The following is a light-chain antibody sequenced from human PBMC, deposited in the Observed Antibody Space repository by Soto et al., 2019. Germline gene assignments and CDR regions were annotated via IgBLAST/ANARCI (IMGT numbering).Light chain of an antibody. CDR1: SSDVGGRQY. CDR2: EVS. V-gene: IGLV2-14*01. J-gene: IGLJ1*01. CDR3: SSYTASSTYV. Sequence: QSVLTQPASVSRSPGQSITISCTGTSSDVGGRQYVSWYQQHPGKAPKLMIYEVSNRPSGVSNRFSASKSGNTASLTISGLQAEDEADYYCSSYTASSTYVFGTGTKVTVL.